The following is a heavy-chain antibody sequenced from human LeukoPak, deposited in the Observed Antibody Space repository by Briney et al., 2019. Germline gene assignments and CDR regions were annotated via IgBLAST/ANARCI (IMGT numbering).Heavy chain of an antibody. CDR1: GFTFNYYG. CDR2: IQYDGSNK. V-gene: IGHV3-33*01. CDR3: ARVFLVSTGYYGDDAFDI. D-gene: IGHD3-9*01. Sequence: GGSLRLSCAASGFTFNYYGMDWVRQAPGKGLEWVAGIQYDGSNKYYADSMRGRFTISRDNSKNTLYLQMNSLRGEDTAVYYCARVFLVSTGYYGDDAFDIWGQGTMVTVSS. J-gene: IGHJ3*02.